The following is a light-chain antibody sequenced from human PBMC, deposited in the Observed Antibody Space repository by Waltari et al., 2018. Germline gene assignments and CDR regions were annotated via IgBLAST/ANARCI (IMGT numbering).Light chain of an antibody. J-gene: IGKJ2*01. V-gene: IGKV1-39*01. Sequence: DIQMTQSPSSLSASIGDRVSIACGASQSVGTFFNWYQQKPGKAPKRLIYAASSLHSGVPSRFSGSGSGTYFTLTITSLQPEDFATYYCQQTYSAPHTFGQGTKLAI. CDR3: QQTYSAPHT. CDR1: QSVGTF. CDR2: AAS.